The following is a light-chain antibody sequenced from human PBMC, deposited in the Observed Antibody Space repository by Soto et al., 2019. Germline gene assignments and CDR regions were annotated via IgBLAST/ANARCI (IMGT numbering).Light chain of an antibody. CDR2: DVS. CDR3: AAWDDSLNGVV. V-gene: IGLV2-11*01. Sequence: QSALTQPRSVSGSPGQSVTISCSGTSSDVGEYDYVSWYQHHPGKAPKLMIFDVSQRPSGVPDRFSGSKSGTSASLAISGLQSEDEADYYCAAWDDSLNGVVFGGGTKLTVL. J-gene: IGLJ2*01. CDR1: SSDVGEYDY.